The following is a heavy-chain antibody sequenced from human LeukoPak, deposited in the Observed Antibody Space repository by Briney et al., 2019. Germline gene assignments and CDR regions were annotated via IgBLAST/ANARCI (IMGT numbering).Heavy chain of an antibody. CDR3: AREIEMATSRLFDY. D-gene: IGHD5-24*01. CDR2: ISAYNGNT. J-gene: IGHJ4*02. CDR1: GYTFTSYG. V-gene: IGHV1-18*01. Sequence: GASVKVSCKASGYTFTSYGISWVRQAPGQGLEWMGWISAYNGNTNYAQKFQGRVTMTRDMSTSTVYMELSSLRSEDTAVYYCAREIEMATSRLFDYWGQGTLVTVSS.